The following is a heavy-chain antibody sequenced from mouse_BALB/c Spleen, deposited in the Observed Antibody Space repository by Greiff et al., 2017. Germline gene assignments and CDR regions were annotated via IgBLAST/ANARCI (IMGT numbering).Heavy chain of an antibody. CDR3: ARGGEGGNAFAY. J-gene: IGHJ3*01. CDR2: INPNNGDT. D-gene: IGHD2-1*01. V-gene: IGHV1-26*01. CDR1: GYTFTDYY. Sequence: VQLQQSGPELVKPGASVKMSCKASGYTFTDYYMTWVKQSHGKSLEWIGDINPNNGDTFYNQKFKGKATLTVDKSSSTAYMQLNSLTSEDSAVYYCARGGEGGNAFAYWGQGTLVTVSA.